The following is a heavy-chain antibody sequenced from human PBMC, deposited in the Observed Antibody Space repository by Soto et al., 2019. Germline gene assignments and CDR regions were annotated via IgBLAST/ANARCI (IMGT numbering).Heavy chain of an antibody. V-gene: IGHV5-51*01. J-gene: IGHJ6*02. CDR1: GYSFTSYW. D-gene: IGHD2-2*01. Sequence: PGESLKISCKGSGYSFTSYWIGWVRQMPGKGLEWMGIIYPGDSDTRYSPSFQGQVTISADKSISTAYLQWSSLKASDTAMYYCARPYCSSTSCYGHYYYGMDVWGQGTTVTVS. CDR3: ARPYCSSTSCYGHYYYGMDV. CDR2: IYPGDSDT.